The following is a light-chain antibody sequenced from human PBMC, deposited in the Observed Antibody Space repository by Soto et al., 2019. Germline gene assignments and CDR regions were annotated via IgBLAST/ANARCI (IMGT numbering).Light chain of an antibody. V-gene: IGKV3-20*01. Sequence: EIVLTQSPGTLSLSPGERATLSCRASQSVSSSLAWYQQKPGQAPRLLIYGASSRATGIPDRFSGSGSGPDFTLTISRLEPEDFAVYFCQHYGSSRTF. J-gene: IGKJ1*01. CDR3: QHYGSSRT. CDR1: QSVSSS. CDR2: GAS.